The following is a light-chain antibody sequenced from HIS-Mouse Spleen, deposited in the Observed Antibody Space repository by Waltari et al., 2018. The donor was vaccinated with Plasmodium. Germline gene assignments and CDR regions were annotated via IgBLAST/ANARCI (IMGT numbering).Light chain of an antibody. Sequence: EIVMTQSPATLSVSPGERATLSCRASQRVSSNLAWYQQKPGQAPRLLIYGASTRATGIPARFSCSGSGTEFTLTISSMQSEDFAVYYCQQYNNWPPYTFGQGTKLEIK. CDR3: QQYNNWPPYT. V-gene: IGKV3-15*01. CDR1: QRVSSN. CDR2: GAS. J-gene: IGKJ2*01.